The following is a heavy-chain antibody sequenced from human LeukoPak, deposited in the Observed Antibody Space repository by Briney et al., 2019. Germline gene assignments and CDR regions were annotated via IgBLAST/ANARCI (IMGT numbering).Heavy chain of an antibody. V-gene: IGHV3-30-3*01. D-gene: IGHD1-1*01. CDR2: ISYDGSTK. CDR3: ARARGTTGTTRIAFDI. CDR1: GFTFNTYA. Sequence: GRSLRLSCAAYGFTFNTYAMHWVRQPPGKGREWVAVISYDGSTKYYADSVKGRFTISRDNSKNTVYLQMDSLRPEDTAVCYCARARGTTGTTRIAFDIWGKGTMVTVSS. J-gene: IGHJ3*02.